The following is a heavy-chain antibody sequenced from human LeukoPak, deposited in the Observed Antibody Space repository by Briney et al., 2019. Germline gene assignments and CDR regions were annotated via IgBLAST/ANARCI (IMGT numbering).Heavy chain of an antibody. CDR1: GFTFSTYD. CDR3: AIYTNLRFDY. D-gene: IGHD4-11*01. J-gene: IGHJ4*02. V-gene: IGHV3-66*01. CDR2: IYSGGST. Sequence: GGSLRLSCAASGFTFSTYDMHWVRQAPGKGLEWVSVIYSGGSTYYADSVKGRFTISRDNSKNTLYLQMNSLRVEDTAVYYCAIYTNLRFDYWGQGTLVTVSS.